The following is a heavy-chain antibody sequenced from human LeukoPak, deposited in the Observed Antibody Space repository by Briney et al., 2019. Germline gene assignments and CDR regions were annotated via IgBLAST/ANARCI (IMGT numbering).Heavy chain of an antibody. CDR2: IYTSGST. V-gene: IGHV4-61*02. D-gene: IGHD3-10*01. J-gene: IGHJ6*03. CDR3: ARANYGSGSYYNPYYYYYMDV. Sequence: TASETQSLTCTVSGGSISSGSYYWSWIRQPAGKGLEWIGRIYTSGSTNYNPSLKSRVTISVDTSKNQFSLKLSSVTAADTAVYYCARANYGSGSYYNPYYYYYMDVWGKGTTVTISS. CDR1: GGSISSGSYY.